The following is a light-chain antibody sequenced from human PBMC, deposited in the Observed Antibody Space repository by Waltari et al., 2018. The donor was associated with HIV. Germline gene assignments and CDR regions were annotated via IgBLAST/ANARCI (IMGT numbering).Light chain of an antibody. CDR3: CAYAGPTGLSEV. CDR1: SRDICAYNY. CDR2: DVA. V-gene: IGLV2-11*01. Sequence: QSALTQPPSVSGSPGQSLPLPSPGTSRDICAYNYLSCYQHHPGHAAQLIIYDVAPRPSGVSGRFAGSKSGNTASLTISGLQSEDEADYHCCAYAGPTGLSEVFGGGTKLTVL. J-gene: IGLJ2*01.